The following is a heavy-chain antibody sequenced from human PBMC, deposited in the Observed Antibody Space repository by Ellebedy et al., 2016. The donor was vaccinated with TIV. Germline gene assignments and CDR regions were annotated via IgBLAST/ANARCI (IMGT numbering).Heavy chain of an antibody. CDR1: GYSFISYW. Sequence: GESLKISCKGSGYSFISYWIAWVRQMPGKGLEWMGIIYPGDSDTRYSPSFQGQATISDDKSISTAYLHWNSLKASDTAMYYCARRPSYEDDAFDIWGQGTMVTVSS. CDR3: ARRPSYEDDAFDI. J-gene: IGHJ3*02. CDR2: IYPGDSDT. D-gene: IGHD5-12*01. V-gene: IGHV5-51*01.